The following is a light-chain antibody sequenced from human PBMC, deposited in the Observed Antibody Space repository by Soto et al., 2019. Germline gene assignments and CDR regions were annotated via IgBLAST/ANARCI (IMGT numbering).Light chain of an antibody. V-gene: IGLV2-14*01. CDR1: SSDVGGYNY. J-gene: IGLJ1*01. Sequence: QSVLAQPASVSGSPGQSITISCTGTSSDVGGYNYVSWYQQHPGKTPKLMIYEVSNRPSGVSFRFSASKSGNTASLFISGLQAEDEADYYCSSYTSDSSYVFGSGTKVTVL. CDR3: SSYTSDSSYV. CDR2: EVS.